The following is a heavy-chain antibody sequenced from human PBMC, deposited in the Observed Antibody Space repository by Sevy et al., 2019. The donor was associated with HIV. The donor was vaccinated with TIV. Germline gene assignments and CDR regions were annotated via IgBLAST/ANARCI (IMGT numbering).Heavy chain of an antibody. CDR3: ARVLITGTTPISWFDP. D-gene: IGHD1-20*01. J-gene: IGHJ5*02. V-gene: IGHV4-59*01. Sequence: SETLSLTCTVSGGSISSYYWSWIRQPPGKGLEWIGYIYYSGSTNYNPSLKSRVTISVDTSKNQFSLKLSSVTAADTAVYYCARVLITGTTPISWFDPWGQRTLVTVSS. CDR1: GGSISSYY. CDR2: IYYSGST.